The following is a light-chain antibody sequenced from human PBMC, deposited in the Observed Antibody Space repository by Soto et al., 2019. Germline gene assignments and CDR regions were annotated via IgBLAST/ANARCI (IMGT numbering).Light chain of an antibody. CDR3: AAWDDSMNGLYV. CDR1: SSNIGINT. J-gene: IGLJ1*01. CDR2: TDN. V-gene: IGLV1-44*01. Sequence: QSVLTQPPSASGTPGQRVTISCSGSSSNIGINTVNWYQQVPGTAPKLLIYTDNQRPSGVPDRFSGSKSGNSASLAISGLQSEDEADYYCAAWDDSMNGLYVFGTGTKVTVL.